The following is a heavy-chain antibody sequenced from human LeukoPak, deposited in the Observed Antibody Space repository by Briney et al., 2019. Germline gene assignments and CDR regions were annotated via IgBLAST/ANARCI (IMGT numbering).Heavy chain of an antibody. CDR3: ARETCSGGYCYLNDY. CDR2: IYYTGST. J-gene: IGHJ4*02. Sequence: SETLSLTCTVSAGSITPYYWNRIRQPPGKGLEWIGYIYYTGSTSYNPSLKSRVTISVDTSKNHFSLKLNSVTAADTAVYYCARETCSGGYCYLNDYWGQGTLVTVSS. V-gene: IGHV4-59*01. D-gene: IGHD2-15*01. CDR1: AGSITPYY.